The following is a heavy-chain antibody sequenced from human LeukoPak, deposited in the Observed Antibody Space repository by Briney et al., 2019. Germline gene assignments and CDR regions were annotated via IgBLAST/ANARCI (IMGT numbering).Heavy chain of an antibody. V-gene: IGHV5-51*01. CDR2: IYPGDSDT. CDR3: ARHGSGYCSGGSCYSAKGEFDP. CDR1: GYSFTGYW. Sequence: GESLKISCKGSGYSFTGYWIGWVRQMPGKGLEWMGIIYPGDSDTRYSPSFQGQVAISADKSISTAYLQWSSLKASDTAMYYCARHGSGYCSGGSCYSAKGEFDPWGQGTLVTVSS. D-gene: IGHD2-15*01. J-gene: IGHJ5*02.